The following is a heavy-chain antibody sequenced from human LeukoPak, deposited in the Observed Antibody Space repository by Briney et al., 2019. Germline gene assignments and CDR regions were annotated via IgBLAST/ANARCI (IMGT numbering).Heavy chain of an antibody. V-gene: IGHV3-21*01. CDR3: ARDRYIVATTPFDY. Sequence: GGSLRLSCAASGFTFSSYSMNWVRQAPGKGLKWVSSISSSSSYIYYADSVKGRFTISRDNAKNSLYLQMNSLRAEDTAVYYCARDRYIVATTPFDYWGQGTLVTVSS. CDR2: ISSSSSYI. J-gene: IGHJ4*02. CDR1: GFTFSSYS. D-gene: IGHD5-12*01.